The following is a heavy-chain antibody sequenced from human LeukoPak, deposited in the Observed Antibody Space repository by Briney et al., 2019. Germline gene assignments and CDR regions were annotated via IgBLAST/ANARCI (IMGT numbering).Heavy chain of an antibody. CDR1: GYTFTGYY. J-gene: IGHJ4*02. V-gene: IGHV1-2*02. CDR3: ARDPFLNYYDSSGYDRG. D-gene: IGHD3-22*01. CDR2: INPNSGGT. Sequence: ASVKVSCKASGYTFTGYYMHWVRQAPGQGLEWMGWINPNSGGTNYAQKFQGRVTMTRDTSISTAYMELSRLRSDDTAVYYCARDPFLNYYDSSGYDRGWRQGTLVTVSA.